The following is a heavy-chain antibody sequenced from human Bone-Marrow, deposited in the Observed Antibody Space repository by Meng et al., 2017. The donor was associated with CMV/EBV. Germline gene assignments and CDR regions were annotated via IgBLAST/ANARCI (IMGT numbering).Heavy chain of an antibody. CDR3: ARRDSNYLNWFDP. CDR1: GGSISSSSYY. D-gene: IGHD4-11*01. Sequence: SETLSLTCTVSGGSISSSSYYWGWIRQPPGKGLEWIGSIYYSGSTYYNPSLKSRVTISVDTSKNQFSLKLSSVTAADTAVYYCARRDSNYLNWFDPWAREPWSPSPQ. CDR2: IYYSGST. J-gene: IGHJ5*02. V-gene: IGHV4-39*01.